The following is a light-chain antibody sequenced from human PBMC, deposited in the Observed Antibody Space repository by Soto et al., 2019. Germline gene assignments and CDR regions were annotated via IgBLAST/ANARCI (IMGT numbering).Light chain of an antibody. CDR2: KAS. Sequence: DIKMTKSPSTLSASVGDRVTLTCRASQSISSCLAWYQQKPVKAPKLLIYKASSLESGVPSRFSGSGSGTEFTLTIISLQPDDFATYYCQQYNSLSRTFGQGTNVDIK. CDR1: QSISSC. V-gene: IGKV1-5*03. J-gene: IGKJ1*01. CDR3: QQYNSLSRT.